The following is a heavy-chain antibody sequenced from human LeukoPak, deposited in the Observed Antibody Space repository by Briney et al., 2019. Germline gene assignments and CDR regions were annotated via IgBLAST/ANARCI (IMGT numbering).Heavy chain of an antibody. V-gene: IGHV4-4*07. D-gene: IGHD2-15*01. J-gene: IGHJ3*02. Sequence: PSETLSLTCTVSGGSINNYYWSWIRQPAGKGLEWIGRIYTRGSTNYNPSLKSRVTMSVDTSKNQFSLKLSSVTAADTAVYYCARAYRGYCSGGSCYSDAFDIWGQGTMVTVSS. CDR3: ARAYRGYCSGGSCYSDAFDI. CDR1: GGSINNYY. CDR2: IYTRGST.